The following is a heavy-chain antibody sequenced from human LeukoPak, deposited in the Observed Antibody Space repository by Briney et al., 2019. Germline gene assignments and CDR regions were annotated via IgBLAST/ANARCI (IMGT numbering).Heavy chain of an antibody. D-gene: IGHD3-16*01. CDR2: IMGGSSGSR. CDR3: AKGGGAAHYYMDV. Sequence: PGGSLTLSCAASGLSFSPYAMTWVRQAPAKGLDWVSAIMGGSSGSRYYADAVRGRFTISRDNSKKTLSLQMNSLRADDTAVYYCAKGGGAAHYYMDVWGKGTTVTVSS. J-gene: IGHJ6*03. V-gene: IGHV3-23*01. CDR1: GLSFSPYA.